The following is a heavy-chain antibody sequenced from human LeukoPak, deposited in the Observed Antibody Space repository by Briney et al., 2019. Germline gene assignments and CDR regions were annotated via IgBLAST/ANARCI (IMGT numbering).Heavy chain of an antibody. V-gene: IGHV3-30*16. Sequence: PGGSLRLSCAASGFTFSGFAIHWVRQAPGKGLEWVASTSPDGNDKYYADSVKGRFTISRDNSKNTVYLQMNSLRGADTAVYYCARAGETQWLRTVYYYYYGMDVWGQGTTVTVSS. CDR2: TSPDGNDK. D-gene: IGHD6-19*01. CDR3: ARAGETQWLRTVYYYYYGMDV. CDR1: GFTFSGFA. J-gene: IGHJ6*02.